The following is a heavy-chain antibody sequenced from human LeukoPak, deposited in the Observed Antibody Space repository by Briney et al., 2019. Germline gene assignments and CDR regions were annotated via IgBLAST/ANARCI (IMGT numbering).Heavy chain of an antibody. CDR2: VYHSGSA. Sequence: SGTLSLTCAVSGGSISTHNWWSWVRQTPGKGLEWIGEVYHSGSANYNPSLKSRVSISVNRSENQFSLTLNSVTAADTAVYYCARGRESSSRARGRAFDIWGQGTMVTVSS. J-gene: IGHJ3*02. CDR1: GGSISTHNW. D-gene: IGHD3-10*01. V-gene: IGHV4-4*02. CDR3: ARGRESSSRARGRAFDI.